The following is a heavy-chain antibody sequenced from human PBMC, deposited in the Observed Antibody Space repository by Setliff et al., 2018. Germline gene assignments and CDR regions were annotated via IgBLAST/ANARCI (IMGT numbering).Heavy chain of an antibody. CDR1: GASVSSHY. V-gene: IGHV4-59*02. CDR3: ARAPGRQDYHYMEL. CDR2: ISYSGIT. D-gene: IGHD2-15*01. J-gene: IGHJ6*03. Sequence: PSETLSLTCNVSGASVSSHYWDWIRQPPGKGLEWIGFISYSGITTYNPSLRSRVTVSVDTSRIHFSLKLRSVTAADTAVYYCARAPGRQDYHYMELWGKGTTVTVSS.